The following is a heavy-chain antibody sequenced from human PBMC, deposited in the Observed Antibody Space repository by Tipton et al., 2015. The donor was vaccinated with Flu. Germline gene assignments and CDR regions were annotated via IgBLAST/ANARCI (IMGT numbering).Heavy chain of an antibody. D-gene: IGHD1-1*01. CDR2: INPNSGGT. CDR1: GYTFTSYD. J-gene: IGHJ4*02. V-gene: IGHV1-2*02. Sequence: QSGAEVKKPGASVKVSCKASGYTFTSYDINWVRQAPGQGLEWMGWINPNSGGTNYAQKFQGRVTMTRDTSISTAYMELSRLRSDDTAVYYCARDNAPSPKTTPNWGQGTLVTVSS. CDR3: ARDNAPSPKTTPN.